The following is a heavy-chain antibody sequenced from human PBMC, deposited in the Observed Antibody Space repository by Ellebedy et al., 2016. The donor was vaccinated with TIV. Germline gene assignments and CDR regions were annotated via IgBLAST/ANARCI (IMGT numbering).Heavy chain of an antibody. Sequence: GESLKISXAASGFIFDDYDMSWVRQAPGKGLEWVSGINWNGTSTDYADSVKGRFTIFRDNAKNSLYLQMNSLRAEDTALYYCARDILGSSPDYWGQGTLVTVSS. CDR1: GFIFDDYD. CDR3: ARDILGSSPDY. J-gene: IGHJ4*02. CDR2: INWNGTST. V-gene: IGHV3-20*04. D-gene: IGHD3-10*01.